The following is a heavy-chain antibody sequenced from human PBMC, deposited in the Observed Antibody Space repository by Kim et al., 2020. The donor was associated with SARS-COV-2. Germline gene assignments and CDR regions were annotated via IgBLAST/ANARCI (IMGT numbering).Heavy chain of an antibody. CDR3: ATGSLSD. Sequence: GGSLRLSCAASGFTFSSYAMSWVRQAPGKGLEWVSGISGSGGSTNYADSVKGRFTIYRNNSKNTLYLQMNSLRAEDTAVYYCATGSLSDWGQGTLVTVSS. CDR1: GFTFSSYA. CDR2: ISGSGGST. V-gene: IGHV3-23*01. J-gene: IGHJ4*02. D-gene: IGHD3-10*01.